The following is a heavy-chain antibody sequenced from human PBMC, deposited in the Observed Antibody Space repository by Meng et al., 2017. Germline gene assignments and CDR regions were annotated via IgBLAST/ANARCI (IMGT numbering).Heavy chain of an antibody. D-gene: IGHD4-23*01. CDR3: ARDESYGGNSLDY. Sequence: SETLSLTCAVSGYSINSGYYWGWIRQPPGKGLEWIGSIYHSGSTYYNPSLKSRVTISVDTSKNQFSLKLSSVTAADTAVYYCARDESYGGNSLDYWGQGTLVTVSS. CDR2: IYHSGST. V-gene: IGHV4-38-2*02. J-gene: IGHJ4*02. CDR1: GYSINSGYY.